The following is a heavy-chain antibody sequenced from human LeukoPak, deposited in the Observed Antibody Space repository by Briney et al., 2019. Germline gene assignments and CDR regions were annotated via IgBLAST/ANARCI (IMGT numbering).Heavy chain of an antibody. J-gene: IGHJ4*02. Sequence: SETLSLTCTVSGGSISSYYWSWIRQPAGKGLEWIGRIYTSGSTNYNPSLKSRVTMSVDTSKNQFSLKLSSVTAADTAVYYCARGGTARLAYYYFDYWGQGTLVTVSS. CDR1: GGSISSYY. CDR2: IYTSGST. D-gene: IGHD1/OR15-1a*01. CDR3: ARGGTARLAYYYFDY. V-gene: IGHV4-4*07.